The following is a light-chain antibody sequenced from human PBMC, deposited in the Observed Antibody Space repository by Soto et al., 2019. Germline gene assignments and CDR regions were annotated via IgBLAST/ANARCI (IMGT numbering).Light chain of an antibody. J-gene: IGKJ1*01. CDR1: QSVSSN. V-gene: IGKV3-15*01. CDR3: QQYNNWPRT. CDR2: DAS. Sequence: EIVMTQSPATLSVSPGERATLSCRASQSVSSNLAWYQQRPGQAPRLLIYDASTRATGNPARFSCSGSGTEFTLTISSLQSEDFAVYYWQQYNNWPRTFGQGTKVEIK.